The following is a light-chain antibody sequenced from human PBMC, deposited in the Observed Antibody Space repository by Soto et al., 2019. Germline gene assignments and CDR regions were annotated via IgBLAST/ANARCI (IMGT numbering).Light chain of an antibody. J-gene: IGLJ3*02. CDR2: DNS. Sequence: QSVLTQPPSVSGAPGQRVTISCTGSSSNIGAGYDVHWYQQLPGTAPKLLIYDNSNRPSGVPDRFSGSKSGTSASLAITGLQAEDEADYYCQSYDSSLRGSVFGGGTKVTVL. V-gene: IGLV1-40*01. CDR1: SSNIGAGYD. CDR3: QSYDSSLRGSV.